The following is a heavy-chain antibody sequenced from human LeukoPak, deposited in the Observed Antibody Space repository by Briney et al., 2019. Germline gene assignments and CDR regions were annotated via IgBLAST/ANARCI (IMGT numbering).Heavy chain of an antibody. V-gene: IGHV4-61*01. J-gene: IGHJ6*04. CDR3: ASDFRAGMDV. CDR2: IYYSGST. Sequence: SETLSLTCTVSGGSVSSGSYYWRWIRQPPGKGLEWIGYIYYSGSTNCNPSLKSRVTISVDTSKNQFSLKLSSVTAADTAVYYCASDFRAGMDVWGKGTTVTVSS. CDR1: GGSVSSGSYY.